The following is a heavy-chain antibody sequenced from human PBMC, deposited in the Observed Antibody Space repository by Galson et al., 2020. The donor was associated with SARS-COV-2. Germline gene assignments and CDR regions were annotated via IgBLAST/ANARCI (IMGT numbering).Heavy chain of an antibody. D-gene: IGHD6-19*01. J-gene: IGHJ6*02. CDR2: VNHGGST. Sequence: SETLSLTCAVYGGSFSSYSWNWICQSPEKGLEWIAEVNHGGSTKCNSSLKSRVTISVDTSKNQFSLRLSSVTAADTAIYYCARDSGHSSGWGAYYYYGMDVWGQGTTVTVSS. V-gene: IGHV4-34*01. CDR1: GGSFSSYS. CDR3: ARDSGHSSGWGAYYYYGMDV.